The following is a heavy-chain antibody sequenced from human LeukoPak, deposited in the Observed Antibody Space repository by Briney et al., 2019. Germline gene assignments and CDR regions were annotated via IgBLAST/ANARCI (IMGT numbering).Heavy chain of an antibody. D-gene: IGHD3-16*01. Sequence: GGSLRLSCAASGFTFSSYAMHWVRQAPGKGLEWVAVISYDGSNKYYADSVKGRFTISRDNSKNTLYLQMNSLRAEDTAVYYCARDHRLRRKGTYDYVWGSLIPDYWGQGTLVTVSS. CDR1: GFTFSSYA. CDR2: ISYDGSNK. V-gene: IGHV3-30-3*01. CDR3: ARDHRLRRKGTYDYVWGSLIPDY. J-gene: IGHJ4*02.